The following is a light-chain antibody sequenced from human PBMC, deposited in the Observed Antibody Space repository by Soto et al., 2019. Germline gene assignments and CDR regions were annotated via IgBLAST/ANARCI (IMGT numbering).Light chain of an antibody. V-gene: IGLV2-23*02. Sequence: QSVLTQPASVSGSPGQSIAISCTGTSSDVGRYDLVSWYQQYPGKGPKLVTYEVTKRPSGVSNRFSGSKSGNTASLTISGLQAEDEADYYCCSYAGSGAFVFGTGTKLTVL. CDR3: CSYAGSGAFV. J-gene: IGLJ1*01. CDR2: EVT. CDR1: SSDVGRYDL.